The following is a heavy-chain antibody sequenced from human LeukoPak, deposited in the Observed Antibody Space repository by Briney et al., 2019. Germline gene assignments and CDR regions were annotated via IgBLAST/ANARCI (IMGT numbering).Heavy chain of an antibody. CDR3: ATDGAGFDT. V-gene: IGHV3-11*01. J-gene: IGHJ5*02. Sequence: GGSLRLSCAASGFTFSDYYMSWIRQAPGKGLEWLSYINIGGTNTHYADSVKGRFTISRDNAKKSLDLEMTNLRAEDTAVYYCATDGAGFDTWGQGVLVTVCS. CDR2: INIGGTNT. CDR1: GFTFSDYY.